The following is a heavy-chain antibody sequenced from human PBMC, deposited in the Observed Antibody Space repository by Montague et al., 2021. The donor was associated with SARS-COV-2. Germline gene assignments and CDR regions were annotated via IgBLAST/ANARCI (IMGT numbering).Heavy chain of an antibody. J-gene: IGHJ6*03. CDR1: GGSFSGFY. D-gene: IGHD3-22*01. Sequence: SETLSLTCAASGGSFSGFYWSWVRQSPGKGLEWIGDVNHSESTNYNPSLKGRVTISVDRSKNQFSLRLRSVTAADTAVYYCARGIGLYYESSGVLYYMDDWGEGTPVTVSS. CDR3: ARGIGLYYESSGVLYYMDD. CDR2: VNHSEST. V-gene: IGHV4-34*01.